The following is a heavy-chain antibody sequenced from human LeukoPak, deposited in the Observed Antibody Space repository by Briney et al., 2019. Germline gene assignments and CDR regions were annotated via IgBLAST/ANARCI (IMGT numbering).Heavy chain of an antibody. CDR3: ARKRPNYFDY. Sequence: GGSLRLPCAASGFTFSNYWMAWVRQAPGKGPEWVANINLDGSQKYYVDSVKGRFTISRDNAENSLYLQMDSLRAEDTALYYCARKRPNYFDYWGQGTLVTVSS. CDR2: INLDGSQK. V-gene: IGHV3-7*01. J-gene: IGHJ4*02. CDR1: GFTFSNYW.